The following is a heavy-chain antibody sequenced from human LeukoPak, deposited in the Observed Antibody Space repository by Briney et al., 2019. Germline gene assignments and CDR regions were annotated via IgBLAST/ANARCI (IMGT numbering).Heavy chain of an antibody. CDR1: GITLSNYG. V-gene: IGHV3-23*01. D-gene: IGHD3-22*01. CDR2: ISDTGGRK. CDR3: AKRGVVIRVILVGFHKEAYYFDS. Sequence: PAGGSLRLSCAASGITLSNYGMTWVRQAPGKGLEWVAGISDTGGRKNYADSVKGRFTISRDNPKNTLYLQMNSLRAEDTAVYFCAKRGVVIRVILVGFHKEAYYFDSWGQGALVTVSS. J-gene: IGHJ4*02.